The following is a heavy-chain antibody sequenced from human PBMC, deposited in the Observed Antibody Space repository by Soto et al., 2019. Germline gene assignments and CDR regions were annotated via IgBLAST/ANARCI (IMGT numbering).Heavy chain of an antibody. CDR2: TYYRSKWYN. V-gene: IGHV6-1*01. J-gene: IGHJ6*02. Sequence: PSQTLSLTCAISGDSVSSNSAAWNWIRQSPSRGLEWLGRTYYRSKWYNDYAVSVKSRITINPDTSKNQFSLQLNSMTPEDTAVYYCARDDETRGTGPRNVTKVYGMDVWGQGTTVTVSS. CDR3: ARDDETRGTGPRNVTKVYGMDV. CDR1: GDSVSSNSAA. D-gene: IGHD4-17*01.